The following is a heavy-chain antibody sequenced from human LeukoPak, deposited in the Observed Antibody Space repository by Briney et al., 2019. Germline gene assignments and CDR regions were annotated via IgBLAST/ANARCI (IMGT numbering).Heavy chain of an antibody. Sequence: ASVKVSCKASGYTFTGYYMHWVRQAPGQGLEWMGGFDPEDGETIYAQKFQGRVTMTEDTSTDTAYMELSSLRSEDTAVYYCATVRYCSSTSCYFDWFDPWGQGTLVTVSS. CDR2: FDPEDGET. CDR3: ATVRYCSSTSCYFDWFDP. V-gene: IGHV1-24*01. J-gene: IGHJ5*02. D-gene: IGHD2-2*01. CDR1: GYTFTGYY.